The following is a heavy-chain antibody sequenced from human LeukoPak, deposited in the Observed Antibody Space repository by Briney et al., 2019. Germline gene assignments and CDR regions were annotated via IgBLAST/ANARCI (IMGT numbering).Heavy chain of an antibody. J-gene: IGHJ6*02. D-gene: IGHD4-17*01. CDR2: IYSGGST. CDR3: ARGGATVTALGPYGMDV. Sequence: GGSLRLSCAASGFTVSSNYMSWVRQAPGKGLEWVSVIYSGGSTYYADSVKGRFTISRDNSKNSLYLQMNSLRAEDTAVYYCARGGATVTALGPYGMDVWGQGTTVTVSS. CDR1: GFTVSSNY. V-gene: IGHV3-66*01.